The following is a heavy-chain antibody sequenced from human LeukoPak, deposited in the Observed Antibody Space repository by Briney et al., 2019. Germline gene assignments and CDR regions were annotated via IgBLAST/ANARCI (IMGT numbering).Heavy chain of an antibody. V-gene: IGHV4-59*01. D-gene: IGHD6-13*01. Sequence: SETLSLTCTVSGGSISSYYWSWIRQPPGKGLEWIGYIYYSGSTNYNPSLKSRVTISVDTSKNQFSLKLSSVTAADTAVYYCARGDSSSWRGYDWFDPWGQGTLVTVSS. J-gene: IGHJ5*02. CDR2: IYYSGST. CDR3: ARGDSSSWRGYDWFDP. CDR1: GGSISSYY.